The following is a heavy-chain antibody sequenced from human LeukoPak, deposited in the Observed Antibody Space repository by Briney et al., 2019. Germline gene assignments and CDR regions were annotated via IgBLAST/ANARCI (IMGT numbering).Heavy chain of an antibody. D-gene: IGHD4-23*01. CDR1: GYTFTSYG. Sequence: ASVKVSCKASGYTFTSYGISWVRQAPGQGLEWMGWISAYNGNTNYPQKLQGRVTMTTDTSTSIAYMELRSLRSDDTAVYYCARDGDYGGNWDYWGQGTLVTVSS. J-gene: IGHJ4*02. V-gene: IGHV1-18*01. CDR2: ISAYNGNT. CDR3: ARDGDYGGNWDY.